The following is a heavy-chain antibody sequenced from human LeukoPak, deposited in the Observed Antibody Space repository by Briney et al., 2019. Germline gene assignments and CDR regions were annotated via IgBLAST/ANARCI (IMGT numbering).Heavy chain of an antibody. CDR2: IYYTGNT. Sequence: SETLSLTCTVSGVSISSSNSYWGWIRQPPGKGLEWIGSIYYTGNTYYNQSPKSRVTISVDTSKNQFSLKLSSVTAADTAVYYCARKITYYDILTGYVRDYMDVWGKGTTVTISS. CDR3: ARKITYYDILTGYVRDYMDV. V-gene: IGHV4-39*01. CDR1: GVSISSSNSY. D-gene: IGHD3-9*01. J-gene: IGHJ6*03.